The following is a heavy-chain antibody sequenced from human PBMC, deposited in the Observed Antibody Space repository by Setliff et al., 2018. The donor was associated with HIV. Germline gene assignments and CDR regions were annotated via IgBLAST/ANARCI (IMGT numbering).Heavy chain of an antibody. V-gene: IGHV4-34*01. D-gene: IGHD3-16*01. CDR2: INHSGST. CDR3: ARGSKGGFFDY. Sequence: PSETLSLTCAVYGVSFSGYYWSWIRQPPGKGLEWIGEINHSGSTNYNPSLKSRVTITVDMSKNQFSLKLSSVTAADTAVYYCARGSKGGFFDYWGQGTLVTVSS. CDR1: GVSFSGYY. J-gene: IGHJ4*02.